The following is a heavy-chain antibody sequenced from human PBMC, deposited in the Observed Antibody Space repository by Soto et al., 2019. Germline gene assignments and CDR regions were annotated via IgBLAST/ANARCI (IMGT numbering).Heavy chain of an antibody. CDR3: ARQRITMVRGVIYYYYGMDV. D-gene: IGHD3-10*01. Sequence: SETLSLTCTISGGSISRGHYYLRWFRQAPGKGLGGIGYIYYSGSTYYNPSLKSRVTISVDTSKNQFSLKLSSVTAADTTVYYCARQRITMVRGVIYYYYGMDVWGQGTTVTVSS. J-gene: IGHJ6*02. V-gene: IGHV4-30-4*01. CDR2: IYYSGST. CDR1: GGSISRGHYY.